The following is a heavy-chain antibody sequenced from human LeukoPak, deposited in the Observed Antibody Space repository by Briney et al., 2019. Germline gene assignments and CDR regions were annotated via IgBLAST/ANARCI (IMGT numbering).Heavy chain of an antibody. D-gene: IGHD6-25*01. Sequence: GGSLRLSCAASGFTFSSYGMHWVRQAPGKGLEWVAYIRYDESYQYYVDSVRGRFTISRDNSKNMLFLQMNSLGAEDTAVYYCAAIAAAALYWGQGTRVTVSS. CDR3: AAIAAAALY. V-gene: IGHV3-30*02. CDR2: IRYDESYQ. J-gene: IGHJ4*02. CDR1: GFTFSSYG.